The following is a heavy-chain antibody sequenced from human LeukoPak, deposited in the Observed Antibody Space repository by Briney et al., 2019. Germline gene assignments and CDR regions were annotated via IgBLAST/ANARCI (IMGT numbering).Heavy chain of an antibody. CDR2: ISTYNGYS. V-gene: IGHV1-18*01. CDR1: GYTFTSSG. Sequence: GASVKVSCKTSGYTFTSSGITWVRQAPGQGLEWMGWISTYNGYSNYAQNLQGRVTMTADTSTSTAYMELSSLRSDDTAVYYCAKNSSGAYSDYWGQGTLVTVSS. J-gene: IGHJ4*02. D-gene: IGHD6-19*01. CDR3: AKNSSGAYSDY.